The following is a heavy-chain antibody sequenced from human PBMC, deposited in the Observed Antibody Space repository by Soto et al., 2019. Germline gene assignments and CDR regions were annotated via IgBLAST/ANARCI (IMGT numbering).Heavy chain of an antibody. J-gene: IGHJ4*02. CDR3: VRELGLAY. Sequence: GGSLRLSCAASGFTISNYWMTWVRQAPGKGLEWVANINKDGSQKNYVDSVKGRFTIARDNGQNSLSLQINSQRVEDTAVYYCVRELGLAYWGQGALVTVSS. CDR1: GFTISNYW. CDR2: INKDGSQK. V-gene: IGHV3-7*03. D-gene: IGHD7-27*01.